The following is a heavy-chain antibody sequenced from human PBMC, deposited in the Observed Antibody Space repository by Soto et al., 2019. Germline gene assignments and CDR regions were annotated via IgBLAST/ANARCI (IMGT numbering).Heavy chain of an antibody. CDR2: INAFNGNT. Sequence: QVQLVQSGAEVKKHGASVKVSCKASGYTFISYGISWVRQAPGQGLEWMGWINAFNGNTNYAQKLQGRVTMTRDTSTSTAYMELRSLRSDDTAVYYCARDPVAGTYFDYWGQGTLVTVSS. CDR3: ARDPVAGTYFDY. V-gene: IGHV1-18*01. CDR1: GYTFISYG. J-gene: IGHJ4*02. D-gene: IGHD6-19*01.